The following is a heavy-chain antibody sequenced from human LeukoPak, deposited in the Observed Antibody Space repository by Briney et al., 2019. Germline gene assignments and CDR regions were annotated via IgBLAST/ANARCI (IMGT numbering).Heavy chain of an antibody. CDR2: ISYDRSNK. J-gene: IGHJ3*02. D-gene: IGHD4-17*01. V-gene: IGHV3-30-3*01. CDR3: ARESDDYGDYGAFDI. CDR1: GFTFSSYA. Sequence: GRSLRFSCAASGFTFSSYAMHWVRQAPGKGLEWVAVISYDRSNKYYADSVKGRFTISRDNSKNTLYLQMNSLRVEDTAVYYCARESDDYGDYGAFDIWGQGAMVTVSS.